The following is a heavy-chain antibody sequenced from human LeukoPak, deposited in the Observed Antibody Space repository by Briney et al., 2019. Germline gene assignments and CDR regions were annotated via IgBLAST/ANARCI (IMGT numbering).Heavy chain of an antibody. CDR1: GGSISSYY. D-gene: IGHD3-22*01. CDR2: IYYSGST. CDR3: ARASPYYYDSSGYYSAFDI. J-gene: IGHJ3*02. Sequence: SETLSLTCTVSGGSISSYYWSWIRQPPGKGLEWIGYIYYSGSTNYNPSLKSRVTISVDTSKNQFSLKLSFVTAADTAVYYCARASPYYYDSSGYYSAFDIWGRGTIVTVSS. V-gene: IGHV4-59*01.